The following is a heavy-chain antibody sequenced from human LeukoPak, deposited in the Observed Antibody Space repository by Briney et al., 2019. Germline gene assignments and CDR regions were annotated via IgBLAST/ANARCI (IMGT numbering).Heavy chain of an antibody. J-gene: IGHJ4*02. Sequence: GGSLRLSCAASGFTFSSYSMNWVRQAPGKGLEWVSSISSSSSYIYYADSVKGRFTISRDNAKNSLYLQMNSLRAEDTAVYYCATDDFWSGYYKDWGQGTLVTVSS. CDR1: GFTFSSYS. V-gene: IGHV3-21*01. CDR2: ISSSSSYI. D-gene: IGHD3-3*01. CDR3: ATDDFWSGYYKD.